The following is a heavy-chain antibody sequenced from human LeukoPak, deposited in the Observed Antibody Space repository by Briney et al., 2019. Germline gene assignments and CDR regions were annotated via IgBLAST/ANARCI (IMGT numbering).Heavy chain of an antibody. CDR2: ISSSGSTI. CDR3: ARRHGYCSSTSCYPPYYYYYYMDV. V-gene: IGHV3-11*04. J-gene: IGHJ6*03. Sequence: GGSLRLSCAASGFTFSDYYMSWIRQAPGKGLEWVSYISSSGSTIYYADSVKGRFTISRDNAKNSLYLQMNSLRAEDTAVYYCARRHGYCSSTSCYPPYYYYYYMDVWGKGTTVTVSS. CDR1: GFTFSDYY. D-gene: IGHD2-2*03.